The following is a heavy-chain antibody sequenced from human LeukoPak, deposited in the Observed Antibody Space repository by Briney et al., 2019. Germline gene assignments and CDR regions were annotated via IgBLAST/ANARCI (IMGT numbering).Heavy chain of an antibody. D-gene: IGHD3-22*01. CDR2: INHSGST. Sequence: PSETLSLTCAVYGGSFSGYYWSWIRQPPGKGLEWIGEINHSGSTNYNPSLKSRVTISVDTSKNQFSLKLSSVTAADTAVYYCARVGKERYYYDSSGSKLDYWGQGTLVTVSS. J-gene: IGHJ4*02. CDR1: GGSFSGYY. CDR3: ARVGKERYYYDSSGSKLDY. V-gene: IGHV4-34*01.